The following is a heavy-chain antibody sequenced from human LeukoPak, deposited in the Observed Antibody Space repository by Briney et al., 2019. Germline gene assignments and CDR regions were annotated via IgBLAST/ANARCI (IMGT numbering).Heavy chain of an antibody. CDR2: INHSGST. J-gene: IGHJ4*02. V-gene: IGHV4-34*01. CDR1: GGSFSGYY. D-gene: IGHD5-24*01. Sequence: SETLSLTCAVYGGSFSGYYWSWIRQPPGKGLEWIGEINHSGSTNYNPSLKSRVTISVDPSKNQFSLKLSSVAAADTAVYYCGEGYNHYWGQGTLVTVSS. CDR3: GEGYNHY.